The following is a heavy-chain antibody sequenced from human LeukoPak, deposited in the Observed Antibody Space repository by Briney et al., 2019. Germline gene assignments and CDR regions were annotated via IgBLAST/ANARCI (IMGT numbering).Heavy chain of an antibody. CDR1: GDSISEYY. CDR3: ARDHGWSGFNWFDP. D-gene: IGHD3-3*01. V-gene: IGHV4-59*01. J-gene: IGHJ5*02. CDR2: IYVSGNT. Sequence: SETLSLTCSVSGDSISEYYWSWIRQPPGKGLEWIGYIYVSGNTNYNPSLKSRVTLSLDTSKNQFSLKMTSVTAADTAIYYCARDHGWSGFNWFDPWGQGDLVSVSS.